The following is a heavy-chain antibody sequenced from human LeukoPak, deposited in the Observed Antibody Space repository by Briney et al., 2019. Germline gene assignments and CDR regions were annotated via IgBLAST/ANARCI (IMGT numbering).Heavy chain of an antibody. V-gene: IGHV3-72*01. J-gene: IGHJ3*02. Sequence: PGGSLRLSCAASGFSLSDQFMDWVRQAPGKGLEWIGRSRNRANSHTTEYAASVKGRFTISRDDSGNLMYLQMNSLKIEDTAVYFCTRDGGNGCNTAFDIWGQGTEVTVSS. CDR3: TRDGGNGCNTAFDI. CDR2: SRNRANSHTT. D-gene: IGHD2/OR15-2a*01. CDR1: GFSLSDQF.